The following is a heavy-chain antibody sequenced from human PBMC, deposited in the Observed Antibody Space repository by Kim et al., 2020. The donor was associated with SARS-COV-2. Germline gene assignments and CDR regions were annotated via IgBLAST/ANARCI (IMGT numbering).Heavy chain of an antibody. CDR2: IIPILGIA. CDR1: GGTFSSYA. J-gene: IGHJ6*02. CDR3: ARFPSYYYGSGSYYTRNVSMDV. V-gene: IGHV1-69*04. Sequence: SVKVSCKASGGTFSSYAISWVRQAPGQGLEWMGRIIPILGIANYAQKFQGRVTITADKSTSTAYMELSSLRSEDTAVYYCARFPSYYYGSGSYYTRNVSMDVWGQGTTVTVSS. D-gene: IGHD3-10*01.